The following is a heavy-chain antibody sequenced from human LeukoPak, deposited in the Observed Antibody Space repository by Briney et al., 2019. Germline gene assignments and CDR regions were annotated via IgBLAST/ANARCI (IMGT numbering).Heavy chain of an antibody. Sequence: SETLSLTCAVYGGSFSGYYWSWIRQPPGKGLEWIGEINHSGSTNYNPSLKSRVTISVDTSKNQFSLKLSSVTAADTAVYYCAREIIPGYFDPWGQGTLVTVSS. V-gene: IGHV4-34*01. CDR3: AREIIPGYFDP. CDR1: GGSFSGYY. CDR2: INHSGST. D-gene: IGHD2-21*01. J-gene: IGHJ5*02.